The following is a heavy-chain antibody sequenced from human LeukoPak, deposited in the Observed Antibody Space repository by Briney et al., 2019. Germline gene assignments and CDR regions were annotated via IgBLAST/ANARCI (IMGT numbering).Heavy chain of an antibody. CDR1: GFTASSDY. J-gene: IGHJ4*02. CDR2: IYSGGST. D-gene: IGHD1-1*01. CDR3: AAEKPGTGTFLDY. V-gene: IGHV3-53*01. Sequence: GGSLRLSCVAFGFTASSDYMSWVRQAPGKGLEWVSVIYSGGSTDYADSVRGRFTISRDKSNNTLYLQMNSLRAEDTAVYFCAAEKPGTGTFLDYWGPGTLVTVSS.